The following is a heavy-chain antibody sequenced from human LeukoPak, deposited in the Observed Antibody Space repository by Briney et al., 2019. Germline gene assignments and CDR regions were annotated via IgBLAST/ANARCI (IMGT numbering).Heavy chain of an antibody. V-gene: IGHV3-23*01. Sequence: GGSLRLSCAASGFTFSSYAMSWVRQAPGKGLEWVSGISGSGGSTYYADSVKGRFTISRDNSKNTLYLQMNSLRAEDTAVYYCARAQYYSDSTGYYYLHYWGQGTLVTVSS. CDR2: ISGSGGST. CDR1: GFTFSSYA. CDR3: ARAQYYSDSTGYYYLHY. D-gene: IGHD3-22*01. J-gene: IGHJ4*02.